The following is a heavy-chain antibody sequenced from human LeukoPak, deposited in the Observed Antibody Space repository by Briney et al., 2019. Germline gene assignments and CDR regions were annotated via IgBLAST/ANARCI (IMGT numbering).Heavy chain of an antibody. V-gene: IGHV3-33*01. CDR3: ARDYVVNYFDY. J-gene: IGHJ4*02. D-gene: IGHD3-16*01. CDR2: IWYDGSNK. Sequence: TGRSLRLSCAASGFSFSSYGMHWDRQAPGKGLEWVAVIWYDGSNKYYADSVKGRFTISRDNSKNTLYLQMNSLRAEDTAVYYCARDYVVNYFDYWGQGTLVTVSS. CDR1: GFSFSSYG.